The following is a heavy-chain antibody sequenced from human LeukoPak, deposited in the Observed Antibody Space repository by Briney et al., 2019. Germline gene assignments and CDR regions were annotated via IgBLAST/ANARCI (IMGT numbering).Heavy chain of an antibody. Sequence: SETLSLTCAVSGYSISSGYYWGWIRQPPGKGLEWIGSIYHSGSTYYNPSLKSRVTISVGTSKNQFSLKLSSVTAADTAVYYCAREVKVPNWFDPWGQGTLVTVSS. V-gene: IGHV4-38-2*02. CDR3: AREVKVPNWFDP. CDR2: IYHSGST. J-gene: IGHJ5*02. CDR1: GYSISSGYY. D-gene: IGHD2/OR15-2a*01.